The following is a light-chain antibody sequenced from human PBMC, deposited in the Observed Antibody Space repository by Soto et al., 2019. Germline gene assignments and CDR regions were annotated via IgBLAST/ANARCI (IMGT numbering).Light chain of an antibody. CDR2: EVS. CDR3: SSYTSSSTRV. J-gene: IGLJ1*01. V-gene: IGLV2-14*01. Sequence: QSALTQPASVSGCPGQSITISCTGTSSDVGGYNYVSWYQQHPGKAPKLMIYEVSNRPSGVSNRFSGSKSGNTASLTISRLQAEDEADYYCSSYTSSSTRVFGTRTKLTVL. CDR1: SSDVGGYNY.